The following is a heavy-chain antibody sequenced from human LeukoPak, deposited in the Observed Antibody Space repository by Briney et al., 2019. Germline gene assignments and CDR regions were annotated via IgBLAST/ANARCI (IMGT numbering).Heavy chain of an antibody. CDR1: GGSISSYY. Sequence: SETLSLTCTVSGGSISSYYWSWIRQPPGKGLEWIGYIYYSGSTNYNPSLKSRVTISVDTSKNQLSLKLSSVTAADTAVYYCARMVRGYTDWFDPWGQGTLVTVSS. CDR3: ARMVRGYTDWFDP. J-gene: IGHJ5*02. CDR2: IYYSGST. V-gene: IGHV4-59*01. D-gene: IGHD3-10*01.